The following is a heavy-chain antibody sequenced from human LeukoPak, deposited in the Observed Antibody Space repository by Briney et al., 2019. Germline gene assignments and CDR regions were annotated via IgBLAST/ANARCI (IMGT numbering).Heavy chain of an antibody. D-gene: IGHD6-6*01. CDR1: GFTFITYA. Sequence: GGSLRLSCAASGFTFITYAMTWVRQAPGKGLEWVSAISNTGGNTYYADSVRGRFTISRDNSKNNLYLQMNSLRAEDTAVYYCAKDHNAARPPFVHPPDAFDIWGQGTMVTVPS. CDR2: ISNTGGNT. V-gene: IGHV3-23*01. CDR3: AKDHNAARPPFVHPPDAFDI. J-gene: IGHJ3*02.